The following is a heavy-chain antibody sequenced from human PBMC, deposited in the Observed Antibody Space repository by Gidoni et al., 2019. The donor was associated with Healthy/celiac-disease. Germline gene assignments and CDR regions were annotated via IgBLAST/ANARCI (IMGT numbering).Heavy chain of an antibody. V-gene: IGHV3-48*01. CDR3: ARDCRYSSSWYCAFDI. CDR1: GFTFSSYS. Sequence: EVQLVESGGGLVQPGGSLRLSCAASGFTFSSYSMNWVRQAPGKGLEWVSYISSSSSTIYYADSVKGRFTISRDNAKNSLYLQMNSLRAEDTAVYYCARDCRYSSSWYCAFDIWGQGTMVTVSS. J-gene: IGHJ3*02. D-gene: IGHD6-13*01. CDR2: ISSSSSTI.